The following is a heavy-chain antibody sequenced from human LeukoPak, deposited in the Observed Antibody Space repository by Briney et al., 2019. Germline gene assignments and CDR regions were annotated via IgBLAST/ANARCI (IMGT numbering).Heavy chain of an antibody. CDR1: GFTFSSYS. D-gene: IGHD5-18*01. V-gene: IGHV3-21*01. Sequence: GGSLRLSCAASGFTFSSYSMNWVRQAPGKGLEWVSSISSSSSYIYYADSVKGRFTISRDYAKNSLYLQMNSLRAEDTAVYYCARDQDTAMAHDFDYWGQGTLVTVSS. CDR2: ISSSSSYI. J-gene: IGHJ4*02. CDR3: ARDQDTAMAHDFDY.